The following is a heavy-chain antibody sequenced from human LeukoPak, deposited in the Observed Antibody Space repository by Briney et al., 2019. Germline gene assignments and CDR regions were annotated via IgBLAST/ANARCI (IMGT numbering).Heavy chain of an antibody. CDR1: GGSISGFY. V-gene: IGHV4-59*01. J-gene: IGHJ4*02. Sequence: SEILSLTCTVSGGSISGFYWSWIRQPPGKGLEWIGYMYYSGSANNNPSLKSRVNLSIDTSKNQFSLKLSSVTAADTAVYYCARALRNYYDSTGRFDYWGQGTLVTVSS. CDR3: ARALRNYYDSTGRFDY. D-gene: IGHD3-22*01. CDR2: MYYSGSA.